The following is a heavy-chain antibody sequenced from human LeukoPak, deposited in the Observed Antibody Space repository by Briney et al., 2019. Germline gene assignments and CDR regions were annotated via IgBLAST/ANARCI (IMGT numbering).Heavy chain of an antibody. J-gene: IGHJ3*02. D-gene: IGHD2-15*01. CDR1: GFTFSSYS. Sequence: PGESLRLSCAASGFTFSSYSMNWVRQAPGKGLEWVSSISSSSSYIYYADSVKGRFTISRDNAKNSLYLQMNSLRAEDTAVYYCASLLDDAFDIWGQGTMVTVSS. V-gene: IGHV3-21*01. CDR3: ASLLDDAFDI. CDR2: ISSSSSYI.